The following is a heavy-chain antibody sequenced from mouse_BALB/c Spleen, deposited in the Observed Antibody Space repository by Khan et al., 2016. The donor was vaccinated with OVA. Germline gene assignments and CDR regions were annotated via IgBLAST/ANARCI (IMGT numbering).Heavy chain of an antibody. CDR3: APAGTGDYFDY. V-gene: IGHV14-3*02. CDR2: IDPANDNS. J-gene: IGHJ2*01. CDR1: GFNIKDTH. D-gene: IGHD4-1*01. Sequence: IQLQQSGAELVKPGASVKLSCTASGFNIKDTHMHWVKQRPEQGLEWIGRIDPANDNSKYDPRFQGKATITADTSSNTAYLHLSSLTSEGTAVYYCAPAGTGDYFDYWGQGTTLTVSS.